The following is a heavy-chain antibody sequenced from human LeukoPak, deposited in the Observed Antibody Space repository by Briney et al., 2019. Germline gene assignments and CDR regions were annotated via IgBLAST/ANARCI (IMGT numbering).Heavy chain of an antibody. CDR2: IKPDGSET. Sequence: GGAPRLACAVYRFTFGSYRMNWVRQAPGNGLKWVANIKPDGSETYYVDSVKGRFTISRDNANNSLSLQMNSLRAEDTAVYFCARVGPFDWFLDYWGQGTPVSVSS. D-gene: IGHD3-9*01. CDR3: ARVGPFDWFLDY. CDR1: RFTFGSYR. J-gene: IGHJ4*02. V-gene: IGHV3-7*01.